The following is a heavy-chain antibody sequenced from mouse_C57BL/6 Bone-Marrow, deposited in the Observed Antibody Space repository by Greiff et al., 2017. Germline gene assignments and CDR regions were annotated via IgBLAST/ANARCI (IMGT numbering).Heavy chain of an antibody. CDR3: ARAGSSYRYCDV. V-gene: IGHV1-82*01. CDR2: IYPGDGDT. J-gene: IGHJ1*03. CDR1: GYAFSSSW. D-gene: IGHD1-1*01. Sequence: QVQLKESGPELVKPGASVQISCKASGYAFSSSWMNWVKQRPGKGLEWIGRIYPGDGDTNNNGKFKGKATLTADKSSSTAYMQLSSLTSADSAVYVCARAGSSYRYCDVWGTGTTVTVSS.